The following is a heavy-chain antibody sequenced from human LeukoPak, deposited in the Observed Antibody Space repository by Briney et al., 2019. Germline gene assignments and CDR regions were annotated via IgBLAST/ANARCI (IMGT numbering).Heavy chain of an antibody. V-gene: IGHV4-59*08. CDR1: GGSISSYY. J-gene: IGHJ6*03. CDR3: ARQGSLRALVYMDV. Sequence: PSETLSLTCTVSGGSISSYYWSWIRQPPGKGLEWIGYIYYSGSTNYNASLKSRVTISVDTSKNQFSLKLSSVTAADTAVYYCARQGSLRALVYMDVWGKGTTVTVSS. CDR2: IYYSGST.